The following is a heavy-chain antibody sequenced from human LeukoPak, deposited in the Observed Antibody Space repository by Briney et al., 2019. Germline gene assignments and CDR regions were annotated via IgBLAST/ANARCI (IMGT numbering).Heavy chain of an antibody. CDR2: IWYDGSKK. CDR3: TRDREVTKGNWFGP. V-gene: IGHV3-33*01. D-gene: IGHD4-17*01. Sequence: GGSLRLSCAGSGFRFGRYGMHWVRQTPGKGLEWVAMIWYDGSKKNYADSVKGRSTMSRDNSKNTVYLEMNSLRVEDTAVYYCTRDREVTKGNWFGPWGQGTLVTVSS. J-gene: IGHJ5*02. CDR1: GFRFGRYG.